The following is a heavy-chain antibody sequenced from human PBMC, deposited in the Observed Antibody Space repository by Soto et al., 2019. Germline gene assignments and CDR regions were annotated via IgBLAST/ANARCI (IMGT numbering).Heavy chain of an antibody. J-gene: IGHJ4*02. CDR3: ARDAPSPYDSSGSPFGY. CDR1: GGSISSYY. CDR2: IYYSGST. D-gene: IGHD3-22*01. Sequence: SETLSLTCTVSGGSISSYYWSWIRQPPGKGLEWIGYIYYSGSTNYNPSLKSRVTISVDTSKNQFSLKLSSVTAADTAVYYCARDAPSPYDSSGSPFGYWGQGTLVTGSS. V-gene: IGHV4-59*01.